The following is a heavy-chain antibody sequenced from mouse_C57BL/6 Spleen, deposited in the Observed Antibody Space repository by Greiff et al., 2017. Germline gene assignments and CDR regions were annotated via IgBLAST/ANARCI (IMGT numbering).Heavy chain of an antibody. Sequence: EVKLQESGPELVKPGASVKISCKASGYSFTDYNMNWVKQSNGKSLEWIGVINPNYGTTSYNQKFKGKATLTGDQSSSTAYMQLNSLTSEDSAVYYCARSGQLSVYFDYWGQGTTLTVSS. CDR3: ARSGQLSVYFDY. CDR1: GYSFTDYN. D-gene: IGHD3-2*02. J-gene: IGHJ2*01. V-gene: IGHV1-39*01. CDR2: INPNYGTT.